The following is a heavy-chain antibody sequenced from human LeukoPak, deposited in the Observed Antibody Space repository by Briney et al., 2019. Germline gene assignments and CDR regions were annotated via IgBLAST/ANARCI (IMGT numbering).Heavy chain of an antibody. V-gene: IGHV3-23*01. Sequence: GRSLRPSWAASALTFSSLAMRCDRQVPGEGMEWVSASSGSGGSTYYADSVKGRFTISRDNSKNTLYLQMNSLRAEDTAVYYCAKGILTGLTYYFDYWGQGPLVTVSS. CDR2: SSGSGGST. D-gene: IGHD3-9*01. CDR1: ALTFSSLA. CDR3: AKGILTGLTYYFDY. J-gene: IGHJ4*02.